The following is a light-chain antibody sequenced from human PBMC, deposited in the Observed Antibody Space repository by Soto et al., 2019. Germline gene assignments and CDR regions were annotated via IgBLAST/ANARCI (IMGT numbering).Light chain of an antibody. CDR3: SSYAGSSDV. V-gene: IGLV2-8*01. CDR1: SSDVGGYNY. J-gene: IGLJ1*01. CDR2: EFN. Sequence: QSALAHPPSAPGSPGPSVAISCTGTSSDVGGYNYVSWYQQHPGKAPKLMIYEFNKRPSGVPDRFSGSKSGNTASLTVSGLQAEDEADYYCSSYAGSSDVFRTGTKVNV.